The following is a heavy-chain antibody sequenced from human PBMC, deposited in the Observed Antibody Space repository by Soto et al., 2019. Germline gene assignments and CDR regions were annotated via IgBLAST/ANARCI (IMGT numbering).Heavy chain of an antibody. D-gene: IGHD3-22*01. J-gene: IGHJ4*02. CDR3: AKLRSSSGYYYFDY. V-gene: IGHV3-23*01. CDR2: ISGSGGST. Sequence: GGSLRLSCAASGFTFSSYAMSWVRQAPGKGLEWVSAISGSGGSTYYADSVKGRFTISRDNSKDTLYLQMNSLRAEDTAVYYCAKLRSSSGYYYFDYWGQGTLVTVSS. CDR1: GFTFSSYA.